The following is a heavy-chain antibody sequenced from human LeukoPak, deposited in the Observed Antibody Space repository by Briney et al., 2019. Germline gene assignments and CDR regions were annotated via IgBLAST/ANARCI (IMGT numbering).Heavy chain of an antibody. V-gene: IGHV3-30*04. CDR1: GFTFSGSA. CDR3: ARTGAYSSGWRRDNWFDP. J-gene: IGHJ5*02. CDR2: ISYDGSNE. Sequence: GGSLRLSCAASGFTFSGSAMHWVRQAPGKGLEWVAIISYDGSNEYYADSVKGRFTISRDNSKNTLYLQMNSLRAADTAVYYCARTGAYSSGWRRDNWFDPWGQGTLVTVSS. D-gene: IGHD6-19*01.